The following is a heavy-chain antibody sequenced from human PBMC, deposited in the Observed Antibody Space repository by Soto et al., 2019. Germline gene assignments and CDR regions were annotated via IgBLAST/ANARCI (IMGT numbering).Heavy chain of an antibody. Sequence: EVQLVESGGGLVQPGGSLRLSCAASGFTFSSYWMSWVRQAPGKGLDWVANIKQDGSEKYYVDSVKGRFTISRDNARNSLYLQMNSLRAEDTAVYYCARDNGRARSYYFDYWGQGTLVTVSS. CDR3: ARDNGRARSYYFDY. CDR2: IKQDGSEK. CDR1: GFTFSSYW. D-gene: IGHD2-8*01. V-gene: IGHV3-7*01. J-gene: IGHJ4*02.